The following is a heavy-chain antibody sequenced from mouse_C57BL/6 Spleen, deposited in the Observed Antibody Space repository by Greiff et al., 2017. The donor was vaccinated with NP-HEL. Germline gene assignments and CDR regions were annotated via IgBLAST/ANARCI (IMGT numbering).Heavy chain of an antibody. J-gene: IGHJ4*01. CDR2: IHPNSGST. Sequence: QVQLQQPGAELVKPGASVKLSCKASGYTFTSYWMHWVKQRPGQGLEWIGMIHPNSGSTNYNEKFKSKSTLTVDKSSSTAYMQLSSLTSEDSAVYYCATNDGYFAGGAMDYWGQGTSVTVSS. V-gene: IGHV1-64*01. D-gene: IGHD2-3*01. CDR3: ATNDGYFAGGAMDY. CDR1: GYTFTSYW.